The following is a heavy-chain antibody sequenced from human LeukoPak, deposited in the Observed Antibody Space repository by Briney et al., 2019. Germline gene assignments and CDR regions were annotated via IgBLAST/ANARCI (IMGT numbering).Heavy chain of an antibody. CDR1: GFTFSSYA. Sequence: QPGGSLRLSCAASGFTFSSYAMSWVRQAPGKGLEWVSAISGSGGSTYYADSVKGRFTISRDNSRNTLYLRMNSLRAEDTAVYYCAKVLTFDYAGNWFDPWGQGTLVTVSS. J-gene: IGHJ5*02. CDR3: AKVLTFDYAGNWFDP. D-gene: IGHD3-9*01. V-gene: IGHV3-23*01. CDR2: ISGSGGST.